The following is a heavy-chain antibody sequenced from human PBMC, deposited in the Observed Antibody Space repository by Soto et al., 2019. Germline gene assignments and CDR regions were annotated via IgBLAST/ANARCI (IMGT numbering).Heavy chain of an antibody. D-gene: IGHD3-16*01. CDR1: GDSVRNQY. CDR3: ARTLDYGHMDV. V-gene: IGHV4-4*09. Sequence: SETLSLTCTVTGDSVRNQYWSWIRRPPGRGLEWIGYIYRSGSTKYNPSLKSRLTISVDTSKNQFSLKLSSVTAADTAVYYCARTLDYGHMDVWGKGTTVTVSS. J-gene: IGHJ6*03. CDR2: IYRSGST.